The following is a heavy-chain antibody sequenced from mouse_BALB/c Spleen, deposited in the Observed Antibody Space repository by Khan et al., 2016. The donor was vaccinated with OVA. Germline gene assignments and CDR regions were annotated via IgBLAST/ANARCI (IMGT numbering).Heavy chain of an antibody. CDR2: ISSAGDYT. CDR1: GFTFSSYS. J-gene: IGHJ3*01. Sequence: EVELVESGGDLVKPGGSLKLSCAASGFTFSSYSMSWVRQTPDKRLEWVATISSAGDYTYYPDSVKGRFTISRDNAKNTLYLQMSSLKSEDTAMYYCASHLTGSFAYWGQGTLVTVCA. D-gene: IGHD4-1*01. CDR3: ASHLTGSFAY. V-gene: IGHV5-6*01.